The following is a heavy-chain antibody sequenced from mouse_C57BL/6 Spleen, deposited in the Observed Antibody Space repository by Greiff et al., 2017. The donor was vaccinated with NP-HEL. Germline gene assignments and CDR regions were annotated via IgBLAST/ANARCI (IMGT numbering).Heavy chain of an antibody. V-gene: IGHV1-18*01. Sequence: EVKLQESGPELVKPGASVKIPCKASGYTFTDYNMDWVKQSHGKSLEWIGDINPNNGGTIYNQKFKGKATLTVDKSSSTAYMELRSLTSEATAVYYCARTMRIYYDYGNYAMDYWGQGTSVTVSS. CDR1: GYTFTDYN. D-gene: IGHD2-4*01. CDR2: INPNNGGT. CDR3: ARTMRIYYDYGNYAMDY. J-gene: IGHJ4*01.